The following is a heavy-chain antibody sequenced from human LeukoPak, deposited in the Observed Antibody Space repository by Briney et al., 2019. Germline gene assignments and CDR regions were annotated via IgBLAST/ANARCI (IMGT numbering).Heavy chain of an antibody. CDR1: GYTFTSYG. Sequence: ASVKVSCKASGYTFTSYGISWVRQAPGQGLEWMGWISAYNGNTNYAQKLQGRVTMTTDTSTSTAYMELRSLRSDDTAVYYCARSVRSQDYYYGMDVWGQGTTVTVSS. V-gene: IGHV1-18*01. CDR2: ISAYNGNT. CDR3: ARSVRSQDYYYGMDV. J-gene: IGHJ6*02. D-gene: IGHD4-17*01.